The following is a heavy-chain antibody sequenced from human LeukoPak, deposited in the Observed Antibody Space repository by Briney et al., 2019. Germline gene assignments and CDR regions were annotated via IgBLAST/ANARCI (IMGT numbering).Heavy chain of an antibody. CDR1: GSTFRSNA. Sequence: PGGSLRLSCAASGSTFRSNAMSWVRQAPGKGLEWASALSGSGGSTHYADSVQGRFTISRDNSKNTLYLQANSLRAEDTAIYYCAKAAAPGGYWYFDLWGRGTLVTVSS. CDR3: AKAAAPGGYWYFDL. J-gene: IGHJ2*01. CDR2: LSGSGGST. D-gene: IGHD6-13*01. V-gene: IGHV3-23*01.